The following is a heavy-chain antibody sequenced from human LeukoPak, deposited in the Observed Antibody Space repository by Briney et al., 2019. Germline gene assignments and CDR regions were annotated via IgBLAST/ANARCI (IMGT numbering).Heavy chain of an antibody. CDR3: ARELGSGSGSYYYFDY. Sequence: SETLSLTCTVSGGSISSYYGTWIRQPPGKGLEWIGYIYYSGSTNYNPSLKSRVTISVDTSKNQFSLKLSSVTAADTAVYYCARELGSGSGSYYYFDYWGQGTLVTVSS. V-gene: IGHV4-59*01. J-gene: IGHJ4*02. CDR1: GGSISSYY. D-gene: IGHD3-10*01. CDR2: IYYSGST.